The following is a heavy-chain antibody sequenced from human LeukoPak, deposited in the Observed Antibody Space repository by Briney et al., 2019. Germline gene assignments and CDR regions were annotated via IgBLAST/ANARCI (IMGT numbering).Heavy chain of an antibody. J-gene: IGHJ4*02. CDR3: ARHVAVGGNPKKQYYFDY. V-gene: IGHV4-34*01. D-gene: IGHD1-14*01. CDR1: GRSLNGSC. CDR2: GYSSGST. Sequence: SETLSLTCAVFGRSLNGSCLTWIRQLPGKGLEWIGSGYSSGSTYHNPSLRSRITISLDTSKNQFSLRLGSVTAAVTAVYYCARHVAVGGNPKKQYYFDYWGQGTLVTVSS.